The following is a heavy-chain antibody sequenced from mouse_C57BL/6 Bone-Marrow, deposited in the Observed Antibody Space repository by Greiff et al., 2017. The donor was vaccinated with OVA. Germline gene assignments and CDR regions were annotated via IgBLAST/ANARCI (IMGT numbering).Heavy chain of an antibody. CDR1: GYTFTSYW. CDR3: ARHYYWYFDV. CDR2: IDPSDSYT. Sequence: QVQLQQPGAELVMPGASVKLSCKASGYTFTSYWMHWVKQRPGQGLEWIGEIDPSDSYTNYNQKFKGKSTLTVDKSSSTAYMQLSSLTSEDSAVYYCARHYYWYFDVWGTGTTVTGSS. V-gene: IGHV1-69*01. J-gene: IGHJ1*03. D-gene: IGHD1-2*01.